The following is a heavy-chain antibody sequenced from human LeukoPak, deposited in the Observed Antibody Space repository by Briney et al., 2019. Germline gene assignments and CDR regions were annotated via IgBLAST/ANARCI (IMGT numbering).Heavy chain of an antibody. D-gene: IGHD5-24*01. CDR3: AKRSDAYRVFDY. J-gene: IGHJ4*02. V-gene: IGHV3-33*06. CDR2: IWYDGSNK. CDR1: GFTFSSYG. Sequence: GGSLRLSCAASGFTFSSYGMHWVRQAPGKGLEWVAVIWYDGSNKYYADSVKGRFTISRDNSKNTLYLQMNSLRAEDTAVYYCAKRSDAYRVFDYWGQGTLVTVSS.